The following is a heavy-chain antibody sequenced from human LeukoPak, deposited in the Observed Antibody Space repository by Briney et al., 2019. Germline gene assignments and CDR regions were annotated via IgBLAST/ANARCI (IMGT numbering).Heavy chain of an antibody. CDR3: ARGGDYYDSSGYYNWFDP. Sequence: SETLSLTCTVSGGSISSYYWSWIRQPPGKGLEWIGYIYYSGSTNYNPSLKSRVTISVDTSKNQFSLKLSSVTAADMAVYYCARGGDYYDSSGYYNWFDPWGQGTLVTVSS. J-gene: IGHJ5*02. D-gene: IGHD3-22*01. CDR2: IYYSGST. CDR1: GGSISSYY. V-gene: IGHV4-59*01.